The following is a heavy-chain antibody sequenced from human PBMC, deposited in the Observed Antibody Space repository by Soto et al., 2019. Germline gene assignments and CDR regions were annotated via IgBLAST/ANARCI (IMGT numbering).Heavy chain of an antibody. V-gene: IGHV3-23*01. D-gene: IGHD6-19*01. CDR2: IGGTGGDT. Sequence: DVQLLESGGGLVQPGGSLRLSCAASGFIFSDYAMTWFRQAPGKGLESVSAIGGTGGDTYYSDSVKARFTISRDNSKNTLYLQMNSLSADDTAVYYCAKDAVAYNGEWDWFDSWGQGTRVTVSS. J-gene: IGHJ5*01. CDR1: GFIFSDYA. CDR3: AKDAVAYNGEWDWFDS.